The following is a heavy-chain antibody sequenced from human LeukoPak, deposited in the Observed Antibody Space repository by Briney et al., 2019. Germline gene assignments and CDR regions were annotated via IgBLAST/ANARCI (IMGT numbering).Heavy chain of an antibody. CDR3: AKHSGYHDSSGPVDY. J-gene: IGHJ4*02. CDR1: GFTFSSYA. V-gene: IGHV3-23*01. CDR2: SSGSGGST. D-gene: IGHD3-22*01. Sequence: PGGSLRLSCAASGFTFSSYAMSWVRQAPGKGLEWVSPSSGSGGSTYYADSVKGRFTISRDNSKNTLYLQMNSLRAEDTAVYYCAKHSGYHDSSGPVDYWGQGTLVTVSS.